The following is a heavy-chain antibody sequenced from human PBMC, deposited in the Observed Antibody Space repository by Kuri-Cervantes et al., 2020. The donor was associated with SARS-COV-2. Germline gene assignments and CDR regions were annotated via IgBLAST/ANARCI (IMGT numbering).Heavy chain of an antibody. CDR3: ARQMMSSITIFGVVITRNWFDP. J-gene: IGHJ5*02. CDR2: IKQDGSEK. V-gene: IGHV3-7*05. D-gene: IGHD3-3*01. Sequence: GESLKISCAASGFTFSSYWMSWVRQAPGKGLEWVANIKQDGSEKYYVDSVKGRFTISRDNAKNSLYLQMNSLRAEDTAVYYCARQMMSSITIFGVVITRNWFDPRGQGTLVTVSS. CDR1: GFTFSSYW.